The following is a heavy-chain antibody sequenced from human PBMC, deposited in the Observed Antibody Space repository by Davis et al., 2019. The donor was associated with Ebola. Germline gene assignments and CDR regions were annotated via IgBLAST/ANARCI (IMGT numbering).Heavy chain of an antibody. CDR2: IYSGGYT. CDR3: VKEGGNSAWTRSDD. D-gene: IGHD5-12*01. Sequence: PGGSLRLSCAASGFTVSTNYMSWVRQAPGKGLEWVSVIYSGGYTYYADSVKGRFTISRDNSKNTLYLQMNSLRAEDTAVYYCVKEGGNSAWTRSDDWGQGTLVIVSS. CDR1: GFTVSTNY. V-gene: IGHV3-53*01. J-gene: IGHJ4*02.